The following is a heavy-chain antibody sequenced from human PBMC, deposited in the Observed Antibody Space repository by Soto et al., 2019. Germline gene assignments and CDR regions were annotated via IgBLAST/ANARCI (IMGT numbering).Heavy chain of an antibody. CDR3: ARERVTKVKPQYYYGLDV. CDR1: GGALSVYY. J-gene: IGHJ6*02. Sequence: SETLSLTCAVYGGALSVYYCSWIRQPPGNGLEWIGEINHSGSTNYSQPHKRRVTISVDTSKNQFYLNLASVTAANTAVYYCARERVTKVKPQYYYGLDVWGQGTPVTVSS. D-gene: IGHD2-8*01. V-gene: IGHV4-34*01. CDR2: INHSGST.